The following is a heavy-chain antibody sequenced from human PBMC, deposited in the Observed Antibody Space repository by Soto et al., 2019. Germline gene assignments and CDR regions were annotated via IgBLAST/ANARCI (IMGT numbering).Heavy chain of an antibody. V-gene: IGHV1-69*01. CDR1: GGTFSTHA. CDR3: ARDPYVDYSVLIGYYGLAV. CDR2: IIPMYGSR. D-gene: IGHD3-9*01. Sequence: QVQLVQSGAEVKKPGSSVRVSCKASGGTFSTHAISWVRQAPGRGPEWIGGIIPMYGSRKYAPNFQGRVTMTADASTTTASMELSSLRSEDTAVYYCARDPYVDYSVLIGYYGLAVWGQGTTVTVSS. J-gene: IGHJ6*02.